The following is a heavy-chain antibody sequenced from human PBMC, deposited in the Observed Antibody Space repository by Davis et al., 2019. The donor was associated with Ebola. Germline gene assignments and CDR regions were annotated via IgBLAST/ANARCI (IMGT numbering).Heavy chain of an antibody. V-gene: IGHV7-4-1*02. CDR2: INTNTGNP. CDR3: ARDLYSSSWYPRGLQR. J-gene: IGHJ1*01. Sequence: AASVKVSCKASGYTFTGYYMHWVRQAPGQGLEWMGWINTNTGNPTYAQGFTGRFVFSLDTSVNTAYLQISSLKAEDTAVYYCARDLYSSSWYPRGLQRWGQGTLVTVSS. CDR1: GYTFTGYY. D-gene: IGHD6-13*01.